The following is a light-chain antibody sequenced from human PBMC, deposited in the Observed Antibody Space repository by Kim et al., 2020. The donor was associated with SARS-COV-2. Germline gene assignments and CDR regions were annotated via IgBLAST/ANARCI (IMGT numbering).Light chain of an antibody. CDR3: QQYNNWPPLT. V-gene: IGKV3-15*01. CDR2: GAS. CDR1: HGVSSN. J-gene: IGKJ4*01. Sequence: SPGEMATLSCRASHGVSSNLAWYQPNPGQAPRLLIYGASTRATGIPARFSVSGSGTEFTLTISSLQSEDFAVYYCQQYNNWPPLTFGGGTKVDIK.